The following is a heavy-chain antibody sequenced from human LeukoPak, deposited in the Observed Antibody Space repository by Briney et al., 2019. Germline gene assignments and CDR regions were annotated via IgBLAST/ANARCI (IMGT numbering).Heavy chain of an antibody. Sequence: GASVKVSCKASGGTFSSYAVSWVRQAPGQGLEWMGRIIPILGIANYAQKFQGRVTITADKSTSTAYMELSSLRSEDTAVYYCARDDYYDSSGYYPHLDYWGQGTLVTVSS. CDR3: ARDDYYDSSGYYPHLDY. V-gene: IGHV1-69*04. J-gene: IGHJ4*02. D-gene: IGHD3-22*01. CDR2: IIPILGIA. CDR1: GGTFSSYA.